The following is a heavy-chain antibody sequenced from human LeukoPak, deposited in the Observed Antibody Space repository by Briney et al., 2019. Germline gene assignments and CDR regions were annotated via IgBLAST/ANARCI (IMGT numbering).Heavy chain of an antibody. CDR1: GGSFSGYY. Sequence: SETLSLTCAVYGGSFSGYYWSWIRQPPGKGLEWIGEINHSGSTNYNPSLKSRVTISVDTSKNQFSLKLSSVTAADTAVYYCARGNYDSSGYQDAFDIWGQGTMVTVSS. V-gene: IGHV4-34*01. J-gene: IGHJ3*02. CDR3: ARGNYDSSGYQDAFDI. D-gene: IGHD3-22*01. CDR2: INHSGST.